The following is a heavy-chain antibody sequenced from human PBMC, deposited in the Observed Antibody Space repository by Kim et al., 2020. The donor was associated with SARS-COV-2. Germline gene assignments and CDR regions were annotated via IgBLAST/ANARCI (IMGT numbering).Heavy chain of an antibody. CDR2: IYYSGST. D-gene: IGHD3-10*01. J-gene: IGHJ4*02. CDR3: ARGNYYGSGSFDY. Sequence: SETLSLTCTVSGGSISSYYWSWIRQPPGKGLEWIGYIYYSGSTNYNPSLKSRVTISVDTSKNQFSLKLSSVTAADTAVYYCARGNYYGSGSFDYWGQGTLVTVSS. V-gene: IGHV4-59*01. CDR1: GGSISSYY.